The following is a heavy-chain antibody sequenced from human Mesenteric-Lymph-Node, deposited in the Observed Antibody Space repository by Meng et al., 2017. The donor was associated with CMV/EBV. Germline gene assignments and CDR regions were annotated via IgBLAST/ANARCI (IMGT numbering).Heavy chain of an antibody. D-gene: IGHD2-15*01. CDR1: GYTFTSYD. CDR3: ARDLRDGAWDQLPLHGMDV. J-gene: IGHJ6*02. CDR2: MNPNSGNT. V-gene: IGHV1-8*01. Sequence: ASVKVSCKASGYTFTSYDINWVRQATGQGLEWMGWMNPNSGNTGYAQKFQGRVTMTRNTSISTAYMELSSLRSEDTAVYYCARDLRDGAWDQLPLHGMDVWGQGTTVTVSS.